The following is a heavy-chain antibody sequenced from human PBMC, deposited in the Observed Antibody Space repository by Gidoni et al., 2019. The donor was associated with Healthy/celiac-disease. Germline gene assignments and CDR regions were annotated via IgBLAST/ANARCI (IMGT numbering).Heavy chain of an antibody. Sequence: QLQLQESGPGLVKPSETLSLTCTVSGGSISSRSYYWGWIRQPPGKGLEWIGSIYYSGSTYYNPSLKSRVTISVDTSKNQFSLKLSSVTAADTAVYYCARHEQRIQLWSTQRASVDYWGQGTLVTVSS. D-gene: IGHD5-18*01. CDR2: IYYSGST. J-gene: IGHJ4*02. CDR3: ARHEQRIQLWSTQRASVDY. CDR1: GGSISSRSYY. V-gene: IGHV4-39*01.